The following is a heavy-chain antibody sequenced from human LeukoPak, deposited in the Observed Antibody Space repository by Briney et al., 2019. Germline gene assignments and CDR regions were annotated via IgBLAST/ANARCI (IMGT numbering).Heavy chain of an antibody. V-gene: IGHV1-18*01. CDR1: GYTFTSHV. Sequence: GASVKVSCKASGYTFTSHVISWVRQAPGQGRERMGWISAYNGDTNYAQKLQGRLTMTTDTPTSTAYVELRSLRSDDTAVYYCARALFYYDSSSYWGALDYYYYMDVWDKGTTVTVSS. D-gene: IGHD3-22*01. J-gene: IGHJ6*03. CDR3: ARALFYYDSSSYWGALDYYYYMDV. CDR2: ISAYNGDT.